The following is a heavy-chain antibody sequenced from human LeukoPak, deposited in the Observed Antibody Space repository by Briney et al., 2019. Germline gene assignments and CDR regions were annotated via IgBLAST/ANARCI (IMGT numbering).Heavy chain of an antibody. V-gene: IGHV7-4-1*02. CDR3: ARHASMINFDY. Sequence: ASVKVSCTASGYTFTVYSINRLRQAPGQGLEWMGWITTSTGKPTYAQGFTGRFVFSLDTSVSTTYLHINSLKAEDTAVYYCARHASMINFDYWGQGSLVTVSS. CDR1: GYTFTVYS. CDR2: ITTSTGKP. J-gene: IGHJ4*02. D-gene: IGHD3-16*01.